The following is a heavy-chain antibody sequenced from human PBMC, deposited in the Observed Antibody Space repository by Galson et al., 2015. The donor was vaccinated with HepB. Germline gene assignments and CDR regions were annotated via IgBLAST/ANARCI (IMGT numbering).Heavy chain of an antibody. V-gene: IGHV1-69*04. D-gene: IGHD3-9*01. Sequence: SVKVSCKASGGSFNNYTINWVRQAPGQGLEWTGRVIPLFGIANYAQKFQDRVTITADKSTTTAYMLLSSLRSEDTAVYYCAREIYDFLTGYFETQFDYWGQGTLVTVSS. J-gene: IGHJ4*02. CDR3: AREIYDFLTGYFETQFDY. CDR1: GGSFNNYT. CDR2: VIPLFGIA.